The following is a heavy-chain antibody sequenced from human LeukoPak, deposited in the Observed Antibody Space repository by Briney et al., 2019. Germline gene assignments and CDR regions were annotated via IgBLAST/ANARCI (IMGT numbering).Heavy chain of an antibody. CDR3: ARRDRAAAGYYYSYYYMGV. CDR1: GFTFGNYW. D-gene: IGHD6-13*01. V-gene: IGHV3-7*01. Sequence: GGSLRLSCAASGFTFGNYWMSWVRQAPGKGLEGLAYINQDGSETYYVDSVKGRFTIFRANAKNLLYLQMNSLTAEDTAVYYCARRDRAAAGYYYSYYYMGVWGKGTTVTVSS. CDR2: INQDGSET. J-gene: IGHJ6*03.